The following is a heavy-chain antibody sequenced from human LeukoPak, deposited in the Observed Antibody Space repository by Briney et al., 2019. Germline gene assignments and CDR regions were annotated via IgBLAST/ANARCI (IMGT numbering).Heavy chain of an antibody. CDR1: GGSISSGDYY. CDR3: ARGHYFTASTTYFDY. CDR2: IYYSGST. Sequence: SETLSLTCTVSGGSISSGDYYWSWIRQPPGKGLEWIGYIYYSGSTYYNPSLKSRVTISVDTSKNQFSLRLSSVTAADTAVYYCARGHYFTASTTYFDYWGQGTLVTVSS. V-gene: IGHV4-30-4*01. J-gene: IGHJ4*02. D-gene: IGHD5/OR15-5a*01.